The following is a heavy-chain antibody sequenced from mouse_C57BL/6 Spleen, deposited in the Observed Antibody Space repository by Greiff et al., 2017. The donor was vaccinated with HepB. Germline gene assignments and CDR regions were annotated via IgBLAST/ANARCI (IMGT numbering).Heavy chain of an antibody. V-gene: IGHV1-26*01. J-gene: IGHJ3*01. Sequence: VQLQQSGPELVKPGASVKISCKASGYTFTDYYMNWVKQSHGKSLEWIGDINPNNGGTSYNQKFKGKATLTVDKSSSTAYMELRSLTSEDSAVYYCAREEGYYYGSFAYWGQGTLVTVSA. CDR2: INPNNGGT. CDR3: AREEGYYYGSFAY. D-gene: IGHD1-1*01. CDR1: GYTFTDYY.